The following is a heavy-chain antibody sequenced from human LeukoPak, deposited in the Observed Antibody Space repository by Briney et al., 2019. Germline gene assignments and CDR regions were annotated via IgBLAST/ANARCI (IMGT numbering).Heavy chain of an antibody. J-gene: IGHJ3*02. Sequence: GGSLRLSCAASGFIFSSYWMHWFRQAPGKGLEWVSAISGSGGSTYYADSVKGRFTISRDNSKNTLYLQMNSLRAEDTAVYYCAKDVAYCGGDCLAHAFDIWGQGTMVTVSS. CDR1: GFIFSSYW. D-gene: IGHD2-21*02. V-gene: IGHV3-23*01. CDR2: ISGSGGST. CDR3: AKDVAYCGGDCLAHAFDI.